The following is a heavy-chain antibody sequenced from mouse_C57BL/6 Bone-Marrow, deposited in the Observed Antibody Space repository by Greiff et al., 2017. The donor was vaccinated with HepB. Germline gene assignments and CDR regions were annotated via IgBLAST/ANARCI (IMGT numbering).Heavy chain of an antibody. CDR2: IDPENGDT. V-gene: IGHV14-4*01. Sequence: DVKLVESGAELVRPGASVKLSCTASGFNIKDDYMHWVKQRPEQGLEWIGWIDPENGDTEYASKFQGKATITADTSSNTAYLQLSSLTSEDTAVYYWTTGTTVVATFDYWGQGTTLTVSS. J-gene: IGHJ2*01. CDR1: GFNIKDDY. CDR3: TTGTTVVATFDY. D-gene: IGHD1-1*01.